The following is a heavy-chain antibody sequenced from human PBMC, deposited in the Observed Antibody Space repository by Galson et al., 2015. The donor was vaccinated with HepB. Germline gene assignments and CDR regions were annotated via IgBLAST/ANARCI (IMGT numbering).Heavy chain of an antibody. V-gene: IGHV3-66*01. CDR3: ARDGYRSSWYVRYFDL. Sequence: SLRLSCAASGFIFSSSAMSWVRQAPGKGLEWVSGIGGSTYYADSVKGRFTISRDNSKNTLYLQMNSLRAEDTAVYYCARDGYRSSWYVRYFDLWGRGTLVTVSS. CDR1: GFIFSSSA. J-gene: IGHJ2*01. D-gene: IGHD6-13*01. CDR2: IGGST.